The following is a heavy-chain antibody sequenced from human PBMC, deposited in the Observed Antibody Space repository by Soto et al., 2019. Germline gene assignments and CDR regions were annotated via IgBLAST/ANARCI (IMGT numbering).Heavy chain of an antibody. CDR3: ARDRWLGVATTNYFDH. Sequence: QVQLVESGGGVVQPGRSLRLSCAASGFTFSSYAMHWVRQAPGKGLEWVAVISYDGSNKYYADSVKGRFTISRDNSKNPLYLQMNSLRAEDTAVYYCARDRWLGVATTNYFDHWGQGTLVTVSS. CDR1: GFTFSSYA. D-gene: IGHD1-26*01. J-gene: IGHJ4*02. V-gene: IGHV3-30-3*01. CDR2: ISYDGSNK.